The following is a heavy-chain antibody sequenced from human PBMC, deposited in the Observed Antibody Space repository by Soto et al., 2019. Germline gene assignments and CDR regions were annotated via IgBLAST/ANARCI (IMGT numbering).Heavy chain of an antibody. V-gene: IGHV1-58*01. CDR3: AADVIGVAGDFDH. D-gene: IGHD6-19*01. Sequence: LVQSGPDVKKPGTSVKVSCKPSGFTFGSSAVQWVRQVRGQRLEWIGWIVVASGYSNVAQKFQDRVSLTRDLSTNTAFMELSSLTSEDSAMYYCAADVIGVAGDFDHWGQGTLVSVSS. CDR2: IVVASGYS. CDR1: GFTFGSSA. J-gene: IGHJ4*02.